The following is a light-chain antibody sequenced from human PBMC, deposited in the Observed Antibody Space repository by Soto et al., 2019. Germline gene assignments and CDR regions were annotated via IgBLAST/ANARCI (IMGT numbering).Light chain of an antibody. V-gene: IGKV1-33*01. Sequence: DIQMTQSPSSLSASVGDRVTITCQASQDIRNYLNWYQQKPGKAPKLLIYAASNLDPGGPSRFSGSGSGTDFTRTISSLQPEDIATYYCQRYGTVPPYSFGQGTKLEIK. CDR1: QDIRNY. J-gene: IGKJ2*03. CDR3: QRYGTVPPYS. CDR2: AAS.